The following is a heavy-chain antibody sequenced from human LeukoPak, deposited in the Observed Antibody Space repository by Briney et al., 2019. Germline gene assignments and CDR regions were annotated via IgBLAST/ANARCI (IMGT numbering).Heavy chain of an antibody. CDR2: ISSSSSYI. V-gene: IGHV3-21*01. CDR3: TTSRIPWGLDV. D-gene: IGHD2-2*01. J-gene: IGHJ6*02. CDR1: GFTFSSYS. Sequence: GGSLRLSCAASGFTFSSYSMNWVRQAPGKGLEWVSSISSSSSYIYYADSVKGQFTISRDNAKNSLYLQMNSLRAEDTAVYYCTTSRIPWGLDVWGQGTTVTVSS.